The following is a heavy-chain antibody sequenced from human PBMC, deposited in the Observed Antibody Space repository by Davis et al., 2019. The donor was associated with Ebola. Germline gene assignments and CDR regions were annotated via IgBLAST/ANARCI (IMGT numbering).Heavy chain of an antibody. Sequence: AASVKVSCKASGYTFTIYYMHWVRQAPGQGLEWMGLINPSDGSTSYAQKFQGRVTMTRDTSTSTVNMELSSLTSEDTAVYYCARGLRKQQLVEEIDYWGQGTLVTVSS. V-gene: IGHV1-46*01. CDR2: INPSDGST. CDR1: GYTFTIYY. J-gene: IGHJ4*02. D-gene: IGHD6-13*01. CDR3: ARGLRKQQLVEEIDY.